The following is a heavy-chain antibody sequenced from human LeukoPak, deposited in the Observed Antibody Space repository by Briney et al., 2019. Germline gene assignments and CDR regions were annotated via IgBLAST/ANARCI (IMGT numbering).Heavy chain of an antibody. Sequence: GGSLRLSCAASGFTFSSYWMHWVRQAPGKGPVWVLRINSDGSSTSYADSVKGRFTISRDNAKNTLYLQMNSLRAEGTAVYYCARDGTSRDCSSTSCYKAPDYWGQGTLVTVSS. CDR1: GFTFSSYW. CDR2: INSDGSST. J-gene: IGHJ4*02. CDR3: ARDGTSRDCSSTSCYKAPDY. V-gene: IGHV3-74*01. D-gene: IGHD2-2*02.